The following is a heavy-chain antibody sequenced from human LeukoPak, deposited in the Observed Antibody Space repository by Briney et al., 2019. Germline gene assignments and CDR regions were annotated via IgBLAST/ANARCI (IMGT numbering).Heavy chain of an antibody. D-gene: IGHD6-6*01. CDR1: GDTLSSNTAA. V-gene: IGHV6-1*01. Sequence: SQTLSLTCAVSGDTLSSNTAAWNWIRQSPSRGLEWLGRTYYRSKWNNDYAVSVQNRITINPDTSKNQFSLQLKSATPEDTAVYYCTRQRSTSTDYYGMDVWGQGTTVTVSS. CDR2: TYYRSKWNN. J-gene: IGHJ6*02. CDR3: TRQRSTSTDYYGMDV.